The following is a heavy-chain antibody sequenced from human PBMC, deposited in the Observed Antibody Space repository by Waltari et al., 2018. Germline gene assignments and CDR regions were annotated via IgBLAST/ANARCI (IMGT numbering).Heavy chain of an antibody. CDR3: ARDLYDTGSGDYPGRDF. D-gene: IGHD1-26*01. CDR2: IDSGGSDT. J-gene: IGHJ4*02. CDR1: GFTFSNFW. V-gene: IGHV3-74*01. Sequence: EVQLVESGGRLVHPGGSLRLSCAASGFTFSNFWMPWVRQAPGKGLVWVSRIDSGGSDTSYADSVKGRFTISRDNTKNTLYLQMNSLTGEDTGVYYCARDLYDTGSGDYPGRDFWGQGTLVTVAS.